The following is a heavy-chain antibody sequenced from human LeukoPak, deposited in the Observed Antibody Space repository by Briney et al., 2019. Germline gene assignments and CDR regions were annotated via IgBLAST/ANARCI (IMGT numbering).Heavy chain of an antibody. CDR2: VKQDGSEK. D-gene: IGHD6-13*01. Sequence: PGGSLRLSCAASGFTFSNYWMSWVRQAPGKGLEWVASVKQDGSEKNYVDSVKGRFTISRDNAKNSLYLQMNSLRAEDTAVYYCARDGSSWYDHWGKDAFDIWGQGTMVTVSS. CDR1: GFTFSNYW. CDR3: ARDGSSWYDHWGKDAFDI. V-gene: IGHV3-7*01. J-gene: IGHJ3*02.